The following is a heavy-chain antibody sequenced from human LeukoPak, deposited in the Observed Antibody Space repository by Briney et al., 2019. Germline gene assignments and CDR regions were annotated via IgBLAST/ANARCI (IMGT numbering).Heavy chain of an antibody. J-gene: IGHJ6*02. CDR1: GYTFTSYG. D-gene: IGHD3-22*01. V-gene: IGHV1-18*01. Sequence: APVKVSCKASGYTFTSYGISWVRQAPGHGLEWMGWISAYNGNTNYAQKLQGRVTMTTDTSTSTAYMELRSLRSDDTAVYYCARDTYYYDSSGYASEYGMDVWGQGTTVTVSS. CDR2: ISAYNGNT. CDR3: ARDTYYYDSSGYASEYGMDV.